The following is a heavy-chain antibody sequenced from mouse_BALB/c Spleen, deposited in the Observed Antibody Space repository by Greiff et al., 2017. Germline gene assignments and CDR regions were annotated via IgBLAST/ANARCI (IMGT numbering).Heavy chain of an antibody. CDR2: ILPGSGST. V-gene: IGHV1-9*01. CDR1: GYTFSSYW. D-gene: IGHD2-1*01. J-gene: IGHJ4*01. CDR3: ARSYGNYRAMDY. Sequence: VKLLESGAELMKPGASVKISCKATGYTFSSYWIEWVKQRPGHGLEWIGEILPGSGSTNYNEKFKGKATFTADTSSNTAYMQLSSLTSEDSAVYYCARSYGNYRAMDYWGQGTSVTVSS.